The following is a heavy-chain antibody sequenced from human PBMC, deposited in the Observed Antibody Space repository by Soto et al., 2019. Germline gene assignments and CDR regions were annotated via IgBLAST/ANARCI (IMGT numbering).Heavy chain of an antibody. Sequence: ASVKVSCKSSGYTFTSYDINWVRQATGQGLEWMGWMNPNSGNTGYAQKFQGRVTMTRNTSISTAYMELSSLRSEDTAVYYCARGFNAGYYDSSGYWPGMDVWGQGTTVTVS. CDR3: ARGFNAGYYDSSGYWPGMDV. CDR1: GYTFTSYD. D-gene: IGHD3-22*01. J-gene: IGHJ6*02. CDR2: MNPNSGNT. V-gene: IGHV1-8*01.